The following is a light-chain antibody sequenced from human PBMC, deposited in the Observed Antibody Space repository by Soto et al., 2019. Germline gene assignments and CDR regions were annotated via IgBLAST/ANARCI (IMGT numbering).Light chain of an antibody. V-gene: IGLV2-14*01. J-gene: IGLJ1*01. Sequence: QSALTQPASVSGSPGQSITISCTGTSSDVGGYNSLSWYQQHPGKAPKLLIVGGTIRPSGVPDRFSASTSGTSASLAITGLQAEDEGDYYCQSYDSTLSARYVFGTGTKLTVL. CDR2: GGT. CDR3: QSYDSTLSARYV. CDR1: SSDVGGYNS.